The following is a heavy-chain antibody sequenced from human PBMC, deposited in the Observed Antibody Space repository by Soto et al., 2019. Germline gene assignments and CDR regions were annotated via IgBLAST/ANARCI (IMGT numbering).Heavy chain of an antibody. J-gene: IGHJ4*02. V-gene: IGHV3-30-3*01. Sequence: VGSVRLACAASRFTFSSYAMHWVRQTPGKGLEWVAVISYDGSNKYYADSVKGRFTISRDNSKNTLYLQMNSLRAEDTAVYYCARDLSHGSVWLRTAPVYYFDYWGQGTLVTVSS. D-gene: IGHD6-19*01. CDR3: ARDLSHGSVWLRTAPVYYFDY. CDR1: RFTFSSYA. CDR2: ISYDGSNK.